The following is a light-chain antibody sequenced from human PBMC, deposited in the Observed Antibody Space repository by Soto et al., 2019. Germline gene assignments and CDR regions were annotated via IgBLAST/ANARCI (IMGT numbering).Light chain of an antibody. CDR2: GNS. CDR3: QSYDRSRRAYV. V-gene: IGLV1-40*01. CDR1: NSNIGAGYG. Sequence: QSVLTQPPSVSGAPGQGVTISCTGSNSNIGAGYGVHWYQQLPGTAPKLLIYGNSDRPSGVTDRFSGSKSGTSASLAITGLQAEDEAEYYCQSYDRSRRAYVFGTGTKLTVL. J-gene: IGLJ1*01.